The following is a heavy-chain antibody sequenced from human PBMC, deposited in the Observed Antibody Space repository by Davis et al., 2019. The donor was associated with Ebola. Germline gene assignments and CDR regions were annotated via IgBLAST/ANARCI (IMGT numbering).Heavy chain of an antibody. D-gene: IGHD5-12*01. CDR2: IYSGGST. J-gene: IGHJ4*02. Sequence: GESLKISCAASGFTVSSNYMSWVRQAPGKGLEWVSVIYSGGSTYYADSVKGRFTISRDNSRSTLYLQMNSLRAEDTAVYYCARDRSGYDLGGFDYWGQGTLVTVSS. V-gene: IGHV3-53*01. CDR3: ARDRSGYDLGGFDY. CDR1: GFTVSSNY.